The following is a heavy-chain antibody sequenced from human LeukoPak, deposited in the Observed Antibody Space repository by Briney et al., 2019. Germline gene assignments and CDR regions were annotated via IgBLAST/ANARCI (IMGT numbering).Heavy chain of an antibody. V-gene: IGHV4-59*08. D-gene: IGHD3-10*01. CDR1: GESMSGFY. Sequence: SETLSLTCTVSGESMSGFYWNWIRQSPGKGLEWNGYMHYTGSTNYNPSLKSRVTISIDTSKNQFSLKLSSVTASDTAVYYCARLGDPGLDYWGQGTLVTVSS. CDR3: ARLGDPGLDY. J-gene: IGHJ4*02. CDR2: MHYTGST.